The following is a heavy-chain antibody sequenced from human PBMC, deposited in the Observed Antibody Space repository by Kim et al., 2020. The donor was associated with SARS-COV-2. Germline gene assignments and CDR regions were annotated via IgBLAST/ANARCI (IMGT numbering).Heavy chain of an antibody. CDR1: GFTFDDYA. V-gene: IGHV3-9*01. CDR3: AKDFPQDSSGYYHVAFD. Sequence: GGSLRLSCAASGFTFDDYAMHWVRQAPGKGLEWVSGISWNSGSIGYADSVKGRFTISRDNAKNSLYLQMNSLRAEDTALYYCAKDFPQDSSGYYHVAFD. J-gene: IGHJ3*02. CDR2: ISWNSGSI. D-gene: IGHD3-22*01.